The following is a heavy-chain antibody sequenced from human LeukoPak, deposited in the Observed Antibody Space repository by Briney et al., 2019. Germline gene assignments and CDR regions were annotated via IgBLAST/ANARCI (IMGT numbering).Heavy chain of an antibody. D-gene: IGHD3-22*01. V-gene: IGHV4-30-2*01. CDR2: IYHSGST. J-gene: IGHJ6*02. CDR1: GGSISSGGYS. Sequence: SETLSLTCAVSGGSISSGGYSWSWIGQPPGKGLEWIGYIYHSGSTYYNPSLKSRVTISVDRSKNQFSLKLSSVTAADTAVYYCARHSPSYYCYGLDVWGQGTTVTVSS. CDR3: ARHSPSYYCYGLDV.